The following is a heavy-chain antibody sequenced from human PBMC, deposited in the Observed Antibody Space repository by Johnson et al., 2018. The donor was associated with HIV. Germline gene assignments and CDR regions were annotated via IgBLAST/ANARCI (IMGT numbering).Heavy chain of an antibody. J-gene: IGHJ3*01. CDR2: ISYDGNNK. CDR1: GFTFSSYA. CDR3: AKTRMGGILDAFDL. D-gene: IGHD3-10*01. Sequence: QVQLVESGGGVVQPGRSLRLSCAASGFTFSSYAMHWVRQAPGKGLEWVAVISYDGNNKYYADSVKGRFTISRDNSKNTLDLQMNSLTIEDTAVFYCAKTRMGGILDAFDLWGQGTMVIVS. V-gene: IGHV3-30*18.